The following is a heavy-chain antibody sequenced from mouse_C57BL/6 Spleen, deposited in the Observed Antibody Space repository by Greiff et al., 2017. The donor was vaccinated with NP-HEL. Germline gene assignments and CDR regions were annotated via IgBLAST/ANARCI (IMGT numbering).Heavy chain of an antibody. CDR3: TLTNYFDY. V-gene: IGHV14-4*01. D-gene: IGHD2-12*01. CDR1: GFNIKDDY. J-gene: IGHJ2*01. CDR2: IDPENGDT. Sequence: EVQLQQSGAELVRPGASVKLSCTASGFNIKDDYMHWVKQRPEQGLEWIGWIDPENGDTEYASKFQGKATITADTSSNTAYLQLSSLTSEDTAVYYCTLTNYFDYWGQGTTLTVSS.